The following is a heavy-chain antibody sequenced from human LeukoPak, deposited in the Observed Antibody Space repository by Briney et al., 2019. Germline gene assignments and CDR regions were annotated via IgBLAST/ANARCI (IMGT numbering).Heavy chain of an antibody. J-gene: IGHJ3*02. V-gene: IGHV4-59*01. CDR1: GGSISSYY. CDR2: VFNSGRT. CDR3: AGRQHIVVVTATRGSFDM. D-gene: IGHD2-21*02. Sequence: PSETLSLTCTVSGGSISSYYWSWIPQPPGKGLEWIGYVFNSGRTNLKTSLSRRATMSVDASKNQFSLKLSALTAADTAVYYCAGRQHIVVVTATRGSFDMWGQGTMVTVSS.